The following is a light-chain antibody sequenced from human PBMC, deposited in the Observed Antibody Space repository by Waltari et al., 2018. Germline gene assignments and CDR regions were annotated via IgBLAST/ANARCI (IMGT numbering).Light chain of an antibody. CDR1: QRVNRN. CDR2: DAS. V-gene: IGKV3-15*01. CDR3: QQYNNWRPWT. J-gene: IGKJ1*01. Sequence: VVTQSQTTIFVSPGARTTLTYRARQRVNRNLACYQQKPGQAPRLLIYDASTRATGIPARFSGSGSDIEFTRTISILQSEDSAVYYCQQYNNWRPWTFGQGTKVEIK.